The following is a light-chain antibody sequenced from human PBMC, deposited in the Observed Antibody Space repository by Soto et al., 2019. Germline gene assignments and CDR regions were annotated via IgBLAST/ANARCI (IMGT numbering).Light chain of an antibody. CDR3: QHYNTYSYT. J-gene: IGKJ2*01. Sequence: DIQMTQSPSTLSASIGDRVTITCRASQTISSWLAWYQQRPGKAPKVLIYKASTLESGVPSRFNGSGFGTEFALTISSLQPDDFATYYCQHYNTYSYTFGQGTKLEIK. CDR2: KAS. CDR1: QTISSW. V-gene: IGKV1-5*03.